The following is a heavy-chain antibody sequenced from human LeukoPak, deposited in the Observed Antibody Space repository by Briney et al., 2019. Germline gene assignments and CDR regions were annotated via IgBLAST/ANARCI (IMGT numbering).Heavy chain of an antibody. J-gene: IGHJ3*02. V-gene: IGHV4-30-2*02. CDR3: ARRTPWELNAFDI. CDR1: GGSISSGGYY. D-gene: IGHD1-26*01. CDR2: IYHSGST. Sequence: SETLSLTCTVSGGSISSGGYYWSWIRQPPGKGLEWIGYIYHSGSTYYNPSLKSRVTISVDTSKNQFSLKLSSVTAADTAVYYCARRTPWELNAFDIWGQGTMVTVSS.